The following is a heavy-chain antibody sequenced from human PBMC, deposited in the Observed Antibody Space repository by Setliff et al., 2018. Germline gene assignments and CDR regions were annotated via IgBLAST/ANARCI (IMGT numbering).Heavy chain of an antibody. D-gene: IGHD3-3*01. V-gene: IGHV4-39*07. Sequence: PSETLSLTCTVSGGSISSSSYYWGWIRQPPGKGLEWIGSIYYSGSTNYNPSLKSRVTISVDTSKNQFSLKLSSVTAADTAVYYCASDQDFWSGYYRASHYMDVWGKGTTVTVS. CDR2: IYYSGST. CDR1: GGSISSSSYY. CDR3: ASDQDFWSGYYRASHYMDV. J-gene: IGHJ6*03.